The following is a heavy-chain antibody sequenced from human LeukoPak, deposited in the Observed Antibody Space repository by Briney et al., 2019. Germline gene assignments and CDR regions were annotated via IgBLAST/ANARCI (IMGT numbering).Heavy chain of an antibody. J-gene: IGHJ3*02. CDR1: GYTFTIYY. V-gene: IGHV1-46*01. CDR3: ARDSSGYRARAGAFDI. D-gene: IGHD3-22*01. Sequence: ASVKVSCKASGYTFTIYYMHWVRQAPGQGLEWMGIINPSGGSTSYAQKFQGRVTMTRDTSTSTVYMELSSLRSEDTAVYYCARDSSGYRARAGAFDIWGQGTMVTVSS. CDR2: INPSGGST.